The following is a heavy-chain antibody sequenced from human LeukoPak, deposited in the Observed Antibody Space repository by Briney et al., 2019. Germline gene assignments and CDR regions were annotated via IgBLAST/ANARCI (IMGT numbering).Heavy chain of an antibody. V-gene: IGHV3-21*04. CDR3: ARTHPGRWYFDL. Sequence: GSLRLSCAASGFTFSAYNMNWVRQAPGKGLEWVSSIHITSDWVYYADSVKGRFTISRDDAENLLYLQMSNLRAEDMAVYYCARTHPGRWYFDLWGRGTLVTVSS. J-gene: IGHJ2*01. CDR2: IHITSDWV. CDR1: GFTFSAYN.